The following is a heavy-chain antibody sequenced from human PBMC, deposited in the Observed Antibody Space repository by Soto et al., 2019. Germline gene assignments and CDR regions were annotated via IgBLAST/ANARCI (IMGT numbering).Heavy chain of an antibody. CDR1: GYTFTGYY. CDR2: INPNSGGT. D-gene: IGHD3-22*01. CDR3: ARTYSSRYFYNQYSMDV. V-gene: IGHV1-2*02. Sequence: ASVKVSCKASGYTFTGYYMHWVRQAPGQGLEWMGWINPNSGGTNYAQKFQGRVTMTRDTSISTAYMELSRLRSDDTAVFYCARTYSSRYFYNQYSMDVWGQGTTVTVSS. J-gene: IGHJ6*02.